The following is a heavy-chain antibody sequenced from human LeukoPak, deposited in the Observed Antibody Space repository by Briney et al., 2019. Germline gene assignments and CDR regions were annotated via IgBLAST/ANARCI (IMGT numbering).Heavy chain of an antibody. V-gene: IGHV4-59*01. CDR1: GGSISSYL. CDR2: IYYSGST. D-gene: IGHD3-22*01. Sequence: SETLSLTCSVSGGSISSYLWSWIRQPPGRGLGWIGYIYYSGSTNYNPSLKSRVTISVDTSKNQFSLKLSSVTAADTAVYYCARPMIAGNYYGMDVWGQGSTVTVCS. CDR3: ARPMIAGNYYGMDV. J-gene: IGHJ6*01.